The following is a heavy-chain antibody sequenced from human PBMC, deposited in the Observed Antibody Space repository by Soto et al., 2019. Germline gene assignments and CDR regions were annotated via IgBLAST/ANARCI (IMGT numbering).Heavy chain of an antibody. D-gene: IGHD3-10*01. Sequence: GGSLRLSCAASGFTFSSYGMHWVRQAPGKGLEWVAVISYDGSNKYYADSVKGRFTISRDNSKNTLYLQMNSLRAEDTAVYYCAREGEFPLYYYYGMDVWGQGTTVTVSS. CDR1: GFTFSSYG. V-gene: IGHV3-30*03. J-gene: IGHJ6*02. CDR2: ISYDGSNK. CDR3: AREGEFPLYYYYGMDV.